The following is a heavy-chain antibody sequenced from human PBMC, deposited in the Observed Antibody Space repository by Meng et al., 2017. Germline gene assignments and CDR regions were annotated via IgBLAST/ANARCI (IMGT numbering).Heavy chain of an antibody. D-gene: IGHD4-23*01. J-gene: IGHJ4*02. CDR3: ARGVGYGGNSLYFDY. CDR2: IIPIFGTA. Sequence: VRLGQSGAGVKKPGSSVKVSCKASGGTFSSYAISWVRQAPGQGLEWMGGIIPIFGTANYAQKFQGRVTITADKSTSTAYMKLSSLRSEDTAVYYCARGVGYGGNSLYFDYWGQGTLVTVSS. V-gene: IGHV1-69*06. CDR1: GGTFSSYA.